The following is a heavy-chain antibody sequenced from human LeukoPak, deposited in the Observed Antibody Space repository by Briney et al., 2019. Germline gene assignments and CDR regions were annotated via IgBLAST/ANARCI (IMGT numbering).Heavy chain of an antibody. Sequence: GGSLRLSCAASGFTFSSYAMSWVRQAPGKGLEWVSAISGSGGSTYYADSVKGRFTISRDNSKNTLYLQMNSLRAEDTAVYYCAKDLYYYGSGSHSDYWGQGTLVTVSS. D-gene: IGHD3-10*01. CDR2: ISGSGGST. J-gene: IGHJ4*02. CDR1: GFTFSSYA. V-gene: IGHV3-23*01. CDR3: AKDLYYYGSGSHSDY.